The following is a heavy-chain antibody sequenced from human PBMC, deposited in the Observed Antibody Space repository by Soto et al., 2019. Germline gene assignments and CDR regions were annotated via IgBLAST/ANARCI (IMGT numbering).Heavy chain of an antibody. CDR3: AREDYYGSSD. V-gene: IGHV4-61*01. CDR1: GGSVSSGSYY. CDR2: IYYSGST. J-gene: IGHJ1*01. D-gene: IGHD3-22*01. Sequence: QVQLQESGPGLVKPSETLSLTCTASGGSVSSGSYYWSWIRQPPGKGLEWIGYIYYSGSTNYNPSLRSRVTISVDTSKNQFSLKLSSVTAADTAVYYFAREDYYGSSDWGQGTLVTVSS.